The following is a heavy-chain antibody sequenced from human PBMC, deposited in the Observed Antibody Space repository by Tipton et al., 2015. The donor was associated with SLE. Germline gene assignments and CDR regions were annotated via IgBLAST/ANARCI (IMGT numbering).Heavy chain of an antibody. Sequence: QSGAEVKKPGASVKVSCKASGDTFNNYAISWVRQAPGQGLQWMGGIIPILGSTNYAHRFQGRITITTDESTNTVYMELNSLRSEDTAVYYCARRLGGWYVMDYWGQGTLVTVSS. J-gene: IGHJ4*02. D-gene: IGHD6-19*01. CDR1: GDTFNNYA. V-gene: IGHV1-69*05. CDR2: IIPILGST. CDR3: ARRLGGWYVMDY.